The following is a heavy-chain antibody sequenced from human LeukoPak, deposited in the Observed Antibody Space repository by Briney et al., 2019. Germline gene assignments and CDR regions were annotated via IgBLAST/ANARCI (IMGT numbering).Heavy chain of an antibody. V-gene: IGHV4-39*02. Sequence: SETLSLTCAVSGGSIFTTRYHWGWIRQPPGKGLEWIGSITYSGDTYENPSLESRVIISVDTSKNHFSLKMSSVTAADTAVYYCARSSGTGTFSYWGQGTLVTVSS. J-gene: IGHJ4*02. D-gene: IGHD6-25*01. CDR2: ITYSGDT. CDR1: GGSIFTTRYH. CDR3: ARSSGTGTFSY.